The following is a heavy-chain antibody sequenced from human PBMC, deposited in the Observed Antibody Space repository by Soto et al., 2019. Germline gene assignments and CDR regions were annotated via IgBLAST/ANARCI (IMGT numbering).Heavy chain of an antibody. D-gene: IGHD3-22*01. CDR1: GFTFSNAW. J-gene: IGHJ5*02. V-gene: IGHV3-15*01. CDR3: TEIVVVTTFDP. Sequence: PVGSLRVSCAASGFTFSNAWMSWVRQAPGKGLEWVGRIKSKTDGGTTDYAAPVKGRFTISRDDSKNTLYLQMKSLKTEDTAVYYCTEIVVVTTFDPWGQGTLVTVSS. CDR2: IKSKTDGGTT.